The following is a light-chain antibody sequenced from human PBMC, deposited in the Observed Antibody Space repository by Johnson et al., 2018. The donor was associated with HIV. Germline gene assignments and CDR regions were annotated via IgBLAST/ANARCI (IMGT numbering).Light chain of an antibody. CDR3: GTWFGNLSACV. Sequence: QSVLTQPPSVSAAPGQKVTISCSGSTSSIGNNYVSWYQHLPGTASKLLIYENNKRPSGIPARFSGSKSGTSATPGITGLQTGDEAHYYCGTWFGNLSACVFETGTKVTVL. V-gene: IGLV1-51*02. J-gene: IGLJ1*01. CDR2: ENN. CDR1: TSSIGNNY.